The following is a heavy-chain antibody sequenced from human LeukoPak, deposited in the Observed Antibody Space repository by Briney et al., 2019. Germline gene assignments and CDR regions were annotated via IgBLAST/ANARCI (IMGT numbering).Heavy chain of an antibody. V-gene: IGHV3-30*02. Sequence: GGSLRLSCAASGFTFSSYGMHWVRQAPGKGLEWVAFIRYDGSNKYYADSVKGRFTISRDNSKNTLYLQMNSLSAEDTAIYYCAGALCSGGSCYSFNYWGQGTLVTVSS. CDR2: IRYDGSNK. D-gene: IGHD2-15*01. J-gene: IGHJ4*02. CDR3: AGALCSGGSCYSFNY. CDR1: GFTFSSYG.